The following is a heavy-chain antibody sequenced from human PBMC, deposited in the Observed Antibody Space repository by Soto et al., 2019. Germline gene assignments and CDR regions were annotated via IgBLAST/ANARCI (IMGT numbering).Heavy chain of an antibody. J-gene: IGHJ4*02. Sequence: EVQLLESGGGLVQPGGSLRLSCAASGFTFSSYAMSWVRQAPGKGLEWVSAISGSGGSTYYADSVKGRFTISRDNSKNTLYLQMNSLRAEDTAVHYCAKGYDSSGYCRPHDYWGQGTLVTVSS. D-gene: IGHD3-22*01. CDR2: ISGSGGST. CDR1: GFTFSSYA. CDR3: AKGYDSSGYCRPHDY. V-gene: IGHV3-23*01.